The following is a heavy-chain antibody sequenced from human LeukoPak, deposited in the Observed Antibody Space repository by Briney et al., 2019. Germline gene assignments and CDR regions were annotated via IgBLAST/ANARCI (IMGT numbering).Heavy chain of an antibody. CDR2: ISSSSSYI. V-gene: IGHV3-21*01. Sequence: GGSLRLSCAASGHPFSSYSMNWVRQAPGKGLEWVSSISSSSSYIYYADSVRGRFTISRDNAKNSLYLQMNSLRAEDTAVYYCARGVVPAALNWFDPWGQGTLVTVSS. CDR3: ARGVVPAALNWFDP. CDR1: GHPFSSYS. D-gene: IGHD2-2*01. J-gene: IGHJ5*02.